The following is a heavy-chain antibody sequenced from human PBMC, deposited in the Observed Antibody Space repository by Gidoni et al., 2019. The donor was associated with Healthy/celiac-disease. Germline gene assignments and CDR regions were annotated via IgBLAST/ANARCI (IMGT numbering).Heavy chain of an antibody. CDR2: IIPSLGIA. CDR3: ATSAGWELRYYFDY. CDR1: GGTFSSYA. D-gene: IGHD1-26*01. V-gene: IGHV1-69*04. Sequence: QVQLVQSGAEVKKPGSSVKVSCKASGGTFSSYAISWVRQAPGQGLEGMGRIIPSLGIANYAQKFQGRVTITADKSTSTAYMELGSLRSEDTAVYYCATSAGWELRYYFDYWGQGTLVTVSS. J-gene: IGHJ4*02.